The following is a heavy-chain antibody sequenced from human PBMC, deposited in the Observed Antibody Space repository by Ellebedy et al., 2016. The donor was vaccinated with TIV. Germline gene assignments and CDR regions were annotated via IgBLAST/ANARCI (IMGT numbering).Heavy chain of an antibody. CDR3: ARDDAPGAPDYLDS. D-gene: IGHD3-10*01. CDR1: GVPFSRNA. Sequence: PGGSLRLSCAASGVPFSRNAMGWVRQAPGKGLEWVSSIGGDGESTHYADSVKRRFTISRDTSKDTVYLQMNSLRVEDTALYYCARDDAPGAPDYLDSWGQGTQVTVSS. V-gene: IGHV3-23*01. CDR2: IGGDGEST. J-gene: IGHJ4*02.